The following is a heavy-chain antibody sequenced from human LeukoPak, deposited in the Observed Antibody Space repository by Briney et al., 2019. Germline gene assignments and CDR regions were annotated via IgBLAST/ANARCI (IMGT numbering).Heavy chain of an antibody. CDR1: GFTFSSYW. J-gene: IGHJ6*02. CDR2: INSDGSST. V-gene: IGHV3-74*01. CDR3: ATTSTIFGVYYGMDV. Sequence: GGSLRLSCAASGFTFSSYWMHWVRQAPGKGLVWVSRINSDGSSTSYADSVKGRLTISRDNAKNTLYLQMNSLRAEDTAVYYCATTSTIFGVYYGMDVWGQGTTVTVSS. D-gene: IGHD3-3*01.